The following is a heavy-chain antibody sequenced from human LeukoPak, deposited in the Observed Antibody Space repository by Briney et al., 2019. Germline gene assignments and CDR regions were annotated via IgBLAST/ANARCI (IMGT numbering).Heavy chain of an antibody. CDR3: AGAPDSYCSGGSCYFTLDY. D-gene: IGHD2-15*01. V-gene: IGHV4-61*01. Sequence: PSETLSLTCTVSGGSVSSGSYYWSWIRQPPGKGLEWIGYIYYSGSTNYNPPLKSRVAISVDTSKNQFSLKLSSVTAADTAVYYCAGAPDSYCSGGSCYFTLDYWGQGTLVTVSS. J-gene: IGHJ4*02. CDR2: IYYSGST. CDR1: GGSVSSGSYY.